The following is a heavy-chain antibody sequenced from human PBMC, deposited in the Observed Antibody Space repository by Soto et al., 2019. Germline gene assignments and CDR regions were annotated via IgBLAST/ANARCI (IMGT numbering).Heavy chain of an antibody. CDR1: GFSFSDYA. CDR2: ISGSGGST. Sequence: GGSLRLSCAASGFSFSDYAMSWVRQAPGKRLEWVSGISGSGGSTYYADSVKGRFTISRDNSKNTLHLQMDSPRADDTATYYCAKDRGSNWTPSYFDHCGRGTLLTVSS. CDR3: AKDRGSNWTPSYFDH. J-gene: IGHJ4*02. D-gene: IGHD6-13*01. V-gene: IGHV3-23*01.